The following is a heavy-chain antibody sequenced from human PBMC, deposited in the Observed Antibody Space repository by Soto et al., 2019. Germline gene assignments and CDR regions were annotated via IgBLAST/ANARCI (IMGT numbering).Heavy chain of an antibody. V-gene: IGHV3-48*02. D-gene: IGHD3-22*01. J-gene: IGHJ3*02. CDR2: ISSSSSTI. CDR1: GFTFSSYS. CDR3: ARPYYDSSGYSPHDAFDI. Sequence: GGSLRLSCAASGFTFSSYSMNWVRQAPGKGLEWVSYISSSSSTIYYADSVKGRFTISRDNAKNSLYLQMNSLRDEDTAVYYCARPYYDSSGYSPHDAFDIWGQGTMATVSS.